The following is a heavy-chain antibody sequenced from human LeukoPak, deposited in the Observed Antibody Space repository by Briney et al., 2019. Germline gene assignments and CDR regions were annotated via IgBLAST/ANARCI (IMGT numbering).Heavy chain of an antibody. D-gene: IGHD3-22*01. V-gene: IGHV4-4*02. Sequence: GSLRLSCAASGFTFSNAWMSWVRQPPGKGLEWIGSIYYSGSTYYNPSLKSRVTISVDTSKNQFSLKLSSVTAADTAVYYCARVLSSYYYDSSGQRVLDYWGQGTLVTVSS. J-gene: IGHJ4*02. CDR1: GFTFSNAW. CDR2: IYYSGST. CDR3: ARVLSSYYYDSSGQRVLDY.